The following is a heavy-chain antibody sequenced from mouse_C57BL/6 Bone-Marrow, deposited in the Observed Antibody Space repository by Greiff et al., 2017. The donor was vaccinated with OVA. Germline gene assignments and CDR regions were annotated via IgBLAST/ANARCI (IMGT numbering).Heavy chain of an antibody. CDR3: ARGGGLITTVFDY. CDR1: GYTFTSYW. J-gene: IGHJ2*01. Sequence: VQLQQPGAELVMPGASVKLSCKASGYTFTSYWMHWVKQRPGQGLEWIGEIDPSDSYPNYNQKFKGKSTLTVDKSPSTAYMQLSSLTSEDSAVYYCARGGGLITTVFDYWGQGTTLTVSS. V-gene: IGHV1-69*01. D-gene: IGHD1-1*01. CDR2: IDPSDSYP.